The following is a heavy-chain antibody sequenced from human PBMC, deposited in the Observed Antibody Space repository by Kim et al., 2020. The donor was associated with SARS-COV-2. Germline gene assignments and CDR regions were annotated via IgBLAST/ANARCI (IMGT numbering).Heavy chain of an antibody. CDR3: ARDIRGTWFDP. Sequence: EKDYVDSGKGRITISRDNAKNLMYLQMSGLRAEDTAVYYCARDIRGTWFDPWGQGTLVTVSS. V-gene: IGHV3-7*01. D-gene: IGHD3-16*01. CDR2: EK. J-gene: IGHJ5*02.